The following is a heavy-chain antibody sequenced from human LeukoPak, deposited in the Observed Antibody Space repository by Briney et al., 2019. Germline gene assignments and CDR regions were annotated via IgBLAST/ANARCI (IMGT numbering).Heavy chain of an antibody. CDR2: ISSRNFV. CDR1: GFTFSSYS. J-gene: IGHJ5*02. CDR3: VRIPNSANFPNWFDP. Sequence: PGGSLRLSCAASGFTFSSYSMNWVRQAPGKGLEWVSSISSRNFVYYADSVKGRFTISRDNAKSSLYLQMNSLRDDDTAVYYCVRIPNSANFPNWFDPWGQGTLVTVSS. V-gene: IGHV3-21*01. D-gene: IGHD2/OR15-2a*01.